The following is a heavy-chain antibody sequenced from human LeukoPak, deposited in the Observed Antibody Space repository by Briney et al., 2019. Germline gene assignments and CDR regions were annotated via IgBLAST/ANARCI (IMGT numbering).Heavy chain of an antibody. CDR1: GYTFTGYY. D-gene: IGHD1-20*01. CDR3: ARDQDSWNDWFDP. Sequence: ASVKVSCKASGYTFTGYYMHWVRQAPGQALEWMGWINPNSGGTNYAQKFQGRVTMTRDTSISTAYMELSRLRSDDTAVYYCARDQDSWNDWFDPWGQGTLVTVSS. J-gene: IGHJ5*02. CDR2: INPNSGGT. V-gene: IGHV1-2*02.